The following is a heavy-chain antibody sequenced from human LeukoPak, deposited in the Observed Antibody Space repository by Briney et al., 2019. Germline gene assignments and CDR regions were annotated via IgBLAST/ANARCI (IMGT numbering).Heavy chain of an antibody. D-gene: IGHD6-19*01. V-gene: IGHV3-74*03. CDR2: INSDGSST. CDR3: AKEIAVAGSYYYYGMDV. CDR1: GFTFSNNW. J-gene: IGHJ6*02. Sequence: QPGGSLRLSCAASGFTFSNNWLHWVRHAPGKGLVWVSRINSDGSSTTYADSVKGRFTISRDNAKNTLYLQMNSLRAEDTAVYYCAKEIAVAGSYYYYGMDVWGQGTTVTVSS.